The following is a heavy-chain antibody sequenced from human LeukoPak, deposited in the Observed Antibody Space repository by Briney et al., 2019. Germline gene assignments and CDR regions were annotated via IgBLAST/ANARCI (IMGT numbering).Heavy chain of an antibody. CDR3: AREESAARGDF. CDR1: EFIVSDNY. J-gene: IGHJ4*02. CDR2: IYSGGST. V-gene: IGHV3-53*01. D-gene: IGHD2-2*01. Sequence: GGSLRLSCEVSEFIVSDNYMNWVRQAPGKGLEWVSVIYSGGSTYYADSVKGRFTISRDNSKNTVYLQMDSLRADDTAVYYCAREESAARGDFWGQGTLVTVSS.